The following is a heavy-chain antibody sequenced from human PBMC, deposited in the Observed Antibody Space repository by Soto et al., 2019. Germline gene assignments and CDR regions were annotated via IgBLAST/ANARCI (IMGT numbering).Heavy chain of an antibody. D-gene: IGHD1-20*01. CDR2: MNPNSGNT. V-gene: IGHV1-8*01. CDR3: AGESNWRGLDY. Sequence: QVQLVQSGAEVKKPGASVKVSCKASGYTFTSYDINWVRQATGQGLEWMGWMNPNSGNTGYVQKFQGRVTMTRNTSISTASMELSSLRSEDAAVFYCAGESNWRGLDYWGQGTLVTVSS. CDR1: GYTFTSYD. J-gene: IGHJ4*02.